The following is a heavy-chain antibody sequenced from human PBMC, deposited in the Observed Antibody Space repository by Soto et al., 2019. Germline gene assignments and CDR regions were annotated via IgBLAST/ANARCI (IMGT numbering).Heavy chain of an antibody. J-gene: IGHJ3*01. CDR1: GGSISTGHYY. Sequence: QLQLQESGPGLVKPSETLSLTCTVSGGSISTGHYYWGWIRQPPGKGLEWIGSIFYTGSTYHNPSLKSRVTISVDTSKNQFALKLNSVTAADTAVYYCARSSAQAYAFWGQGTMVTASS. CDR3: ARSSAQAYAF. CDR2: IFYTGST. V-gene: IGHV4-39*01.